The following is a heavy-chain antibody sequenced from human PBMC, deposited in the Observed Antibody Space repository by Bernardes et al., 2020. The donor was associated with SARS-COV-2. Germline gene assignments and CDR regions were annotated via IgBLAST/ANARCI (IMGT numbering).Heavy chain of an antibody. V-gene: IGHV4-31*03. CDR2: IYSNGDT. D-gene: IGHD3-10*01. J-gene: IGHJ4*02. CDR3: ARDREDLRGIDY. Sequence: SETLSLTCTVSGGSISGGGYYWTWIRQHPGKGLEWIGYIYSNGDTYYNPSLKSRVTMSVDTSNNQFSLKLRSVTAADTAVYYCARDREDLRGIDYWGQGTLVTVSS. CDR1: GGSISGGGYY.